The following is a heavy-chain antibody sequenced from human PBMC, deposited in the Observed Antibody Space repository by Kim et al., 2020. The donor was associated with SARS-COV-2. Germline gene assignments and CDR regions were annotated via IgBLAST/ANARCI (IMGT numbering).Heavy chain of an antibody. D-gene: IGHD6-19*01. J-gene: IGHJ3*02. Sequence: GGSLRLSCAASGFTFDSFAISWVRQAPGKGLEWVSSIGGSGTKTYYADSVKGRFTISRDNSKNTVYLQMNSLRVEDTALFYCAKVGSSGWSPWAFDIWG. CDR2: IGGSGTKT. CDR3: AKVGSSGWSPWAFDI. CDR1: GFTFDSFA. V-gene: IGHV3-23*01.